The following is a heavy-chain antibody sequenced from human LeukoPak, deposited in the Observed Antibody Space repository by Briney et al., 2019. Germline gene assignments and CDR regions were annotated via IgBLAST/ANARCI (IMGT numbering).Heavy chain of an antibody. CDR1: GFTFSNAW. J-gene: IGHJ4*02. Sequence: GGSLRLSCAASGFTFSNAWMSWVRQAPGRGLEWVSSINGGVSDVYYADSVKGRFTVSRDNAKNSLYLQMNSLRPEDTALYYCARGPYDILTGNYNWTPAFWGQGTLVTVSS. CDR3: ARGPYDILTGNYNWTPAF. D-gene: IGHD3-9*01. V-gene: IGHV3-21*06. CDR2: INGGVSDV.